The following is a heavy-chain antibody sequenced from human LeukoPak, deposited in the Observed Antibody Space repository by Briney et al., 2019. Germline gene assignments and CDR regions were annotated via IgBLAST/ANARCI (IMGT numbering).Heavy chain of an antibody. V-gene: IGHV4-39*01. D-gene: IGHD3-22*01. CDR1: GGSINSSTYY. J-gene: IGHJ3*02. Sequence: PSETLSLTCTVSGGSINSSTYYWGWIRQPPGKGLEWIGSTYYSGSTYYNPSLKSRVTISIDTSKKQFSLKLSSVTAADTAVYYCARRAAQWDLLLGAFDIWGQGTMVTVSS. CDR2: TYYSGST. CDR3: ARRAAQWDLLLGAFDI.